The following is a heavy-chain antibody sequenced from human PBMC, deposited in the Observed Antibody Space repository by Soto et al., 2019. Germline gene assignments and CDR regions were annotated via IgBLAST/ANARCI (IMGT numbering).Heavy chain of an antibody. CDR3: NSGSVYDFCSGDL. V-gene: IGHV1-69*06. CDR2: IVPMFGTS. CDR1: GGTSTSYA. Sequence: QERLVQSGAEVRKPGSSVKVSCKVTGGTSTSYAINWVRQAPGQGLEWMGGIVPMFGTSKYAQKFQGRVTITADTSTNRSYMELRSLTSEDTAVYYGNSGSVYDFCSGDLWGQVTLVSASS. D-gene: IGHD3-3*01. J-gene: IGHJ4*02.